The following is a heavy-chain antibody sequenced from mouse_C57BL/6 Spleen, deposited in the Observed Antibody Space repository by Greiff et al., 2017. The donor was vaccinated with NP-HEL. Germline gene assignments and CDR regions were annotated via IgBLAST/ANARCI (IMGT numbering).Heavy chain of an antibody. CDR1: GYTFTSYW. D-gene: IGHD1-1*01. CDR2: INPSNGGN. Sequence: QVQLQQPGTELVKPGASVKLSCKASGYTFTSYWMHWVKQRPGKGLEWIGTINPSNGGNTYNEKFKSKATLTVDKSSSTAYMQLSSLTSEDSAVYYCASREATVWSYYAMDYWGQGTSVTVSS. V-gene: IGHV1-53*01. J-gene: IGHJ4*01. CDR3: ASREATVWSYYAMDY.